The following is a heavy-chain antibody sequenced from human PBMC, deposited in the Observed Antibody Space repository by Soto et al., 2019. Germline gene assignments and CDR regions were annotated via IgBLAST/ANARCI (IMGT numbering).Heavy chain of an antibody. CDR2: FDPEDGET. J-gene: IGHJ4*02. Sequence: GASVKVSCKVSGYTLTELSMHCVRQAPGKGLEWMGGFDPEDGETIYAQKFQGRVTMTEDTSTDTAYMELSSLRSEDTAVYYCATDFYDSSGLRNPDYWGQGTLVTVSS. CDR3: ATDFYDSSGLRNPDY. D-gene: IGHD3-22*01. CDR1: GYTLTELS. V-gene: IGHV1-24*01.